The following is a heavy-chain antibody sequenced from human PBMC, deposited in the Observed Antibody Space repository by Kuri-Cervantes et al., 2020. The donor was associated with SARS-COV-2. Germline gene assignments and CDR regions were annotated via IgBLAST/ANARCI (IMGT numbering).Heavy chain of an antibody. Sequence: GGSLRLSCAASGFTFSSYSMNWVRQAPGKGLEWVSSISSSSSYIYYADSVKGRFTISRDNAKNTLYLQMNSPRAEDTAVYYCAREVRTVGYYYYMDVWGKGTTVTVSS. CDR2: ISSSSSYI. D-gene: IGHD4-23*01. CDR1: GFTFSSYS. J-gene: IGHJ6*03. V-gene: IGHV3-21*04. CDR3: AREVRTVGYYYYMDV.